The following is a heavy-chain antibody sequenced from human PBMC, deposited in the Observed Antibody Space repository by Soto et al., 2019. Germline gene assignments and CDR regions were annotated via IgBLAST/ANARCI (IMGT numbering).Heavy chain of an antibody. Sequence: GGSLRLSCAASGFTFSSYGMHWVRQAPGKGLEWVAVIWYDGSNKYYADSVKGRFTISRDNSKNTLYLQMNSLRAEDTAVYYCAGPRLPSWFGELSDSGSYGMDVWGQGTTVTVSS. D-gene: IGHD3-10*01. CDR1: GFTFSSYG. CDR2: IWYDGSNK. J-gene: IGHJ6*02. CDR3: AGPRLPSWFGELSDSGSYGMDV. V-gene: IGHV3-33*01.